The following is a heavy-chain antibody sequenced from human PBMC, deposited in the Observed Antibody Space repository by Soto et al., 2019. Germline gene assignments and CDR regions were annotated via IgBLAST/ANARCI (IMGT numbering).Heavy chain of an antibody. D-gene: IGHD3-22*01. CDR2: ISYDGSNK. CDR3: SSLVDVCSGYYLADAFAF. CDR1: GFTFSSYA. V-gene: IGHV3-30-3*01. J-gene: IGHJ3*01. Sequence: QAQLVESGGGVVQPGRSLRLSCAASGFTFSSYAMHWVRQAPGKGLGWVAVISYDGSNKYYADSVKGRFTISRNNSKNTLYLQMNCLRSEDTAVYYCSSLVDVCSGYYLADAFAFWGPGTMVTV.